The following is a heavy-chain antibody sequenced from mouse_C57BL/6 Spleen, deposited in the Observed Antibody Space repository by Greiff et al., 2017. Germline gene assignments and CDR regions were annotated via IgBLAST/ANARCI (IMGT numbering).Heavy chain of an antibody. Sequence: EVKLMESGGGLVKPGGSLKLSCAASGFTFSDYGMHWVRQAPEKGLEWVAYISSGRSTIYYADTVKGRFTISRDNAKNTLFLQMTSLRSEDTAMYYCARPDYYGTAFFDYWGQGTTLTVSS. CDR1: GFTFSDYG. CDR3: ARPDYYGTAFFDY. D-gene: IGHD1-1*01. V-gene: IGHV5-17*01. J-gene: IGHJ2*01. CDR2: ISSGRSTI.